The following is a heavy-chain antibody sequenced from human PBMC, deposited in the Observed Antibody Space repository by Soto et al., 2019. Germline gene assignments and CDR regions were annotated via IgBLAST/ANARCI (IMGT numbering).Heavy chain of an antibody. D-gene: IGHD5-12*01. CDR2: IKSKTDGGTT. V-gene: IGHV3-15*07. Sequence: TGGSLRLSCAASGFTFSNAWMNWVRQAPGKGLEWVGRIKSKTDGGTTDYAAPVKGRFTISRDDSKNTLYLQMNSLKTEDTAVYYCTTDGPSGYDSIFFDYWGQGTLVTVSS. J-gene: IGHJ4*02. CDR1: GFTFSNAW. CDR3: TTDGPSGYDSIFFDY.